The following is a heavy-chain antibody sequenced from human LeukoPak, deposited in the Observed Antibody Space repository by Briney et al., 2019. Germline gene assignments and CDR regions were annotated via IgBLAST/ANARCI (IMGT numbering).Heavy chain of an antibody. CDR3: ARARVSSSTWYSTYYYYFYMDV. Sequence: ASETLSLTCSVSDDSITMYYWTWIRQPPGKGLGWIGYVDHTGSTNFNPSLNGRVSISRDTTKNLFSLRLRSVTAADTAVYFCARARVSSSTWYSTYYYYFYMDVWGKGTTVTVSS. CDR2: VDHTGST. V-gene: IGHV4-59*01. D-gene: IGHD1-1*01. J-gene: IGHJ6*03. CDR1: DDSITMYY.